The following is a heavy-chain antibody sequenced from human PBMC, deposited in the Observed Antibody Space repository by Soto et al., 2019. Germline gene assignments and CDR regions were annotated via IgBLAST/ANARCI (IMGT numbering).Heavy chain of an antibody. CDR3: ASGGGSTIAAAGTSTDYYYYGMDV. V-gene: IGHV1-2*04. D-gene: IGHD6-13*01. CDR1: GYTFTGYY. J-gene: IGHJ6*02. Sequence: ASVKVSCKASGYTFTGYYMHWVRQAPGQGLEWMGWINPNSGGTNYAQKFQGWVTITRDTSISTAYMELSRLRSDDTAVYYCASGGGSTIAAAGTSTDYYYYGMDVWDEGTTLTVSS. CDR2: INPNSGGT.